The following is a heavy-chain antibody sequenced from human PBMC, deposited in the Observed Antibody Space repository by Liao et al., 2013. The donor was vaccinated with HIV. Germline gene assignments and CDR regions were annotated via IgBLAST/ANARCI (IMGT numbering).Heavy chain of an antibody. Sequence: QVQLQESGPGLVKPSQTLSLTCTVSGDPISSGDYYWNWIRQPPGKGLEWIGYIYYTGSTYNNPSLTSRVSISVDTSKNQFSLKLSSVTAADTAVYYCARGSGGGVIFGYWGQGTLVTVSS. V-gene: IGHV4-30-4*08. CDR1: GDPISSGDYY. J-gene: IGHJ4*02. CDR3: ARGSGGGVIFGY. D-gene: IGHD3-16*01. CDR2: IYYTGST.